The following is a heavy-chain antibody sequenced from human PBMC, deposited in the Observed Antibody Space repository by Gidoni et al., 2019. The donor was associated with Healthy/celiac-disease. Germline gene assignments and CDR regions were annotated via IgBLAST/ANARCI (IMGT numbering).Heavy chain of an antibody. D-gene: IGHD3-16*01. CDR2: INPSGGST. CDR3: ARAGGKYMDV. CDR1: GYTFPSYY. V-gene: IGHV1-46*01. J-gene: IGHJ6*03. Sequence: QVQLVQSGAAVKKPGASVKVSCKASGYTFPSYYLNWVRQAPGQGLEWMGIINPSGGSTSYAQKFQGRVTMTRDTSTSTVYMELSSLRSEDTAVYYCARAGGKYMDVWGKGTTVTVSS.